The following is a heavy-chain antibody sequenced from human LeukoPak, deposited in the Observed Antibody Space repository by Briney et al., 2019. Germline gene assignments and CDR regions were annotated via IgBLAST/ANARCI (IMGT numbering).Heavy chain of an antibody. CDR1: GGTFSSYA. Sequence: GASVKVSCKASGGTFSSYAISWVRQAPGQGLEWMGGIIPIFGTANYAQEFQGRVTITTDESTSTAYMELSSLRSEDTAVYYCARSIFYGDYAPWYYFDYWGQGTLVTVSS. D-gene: IGHD4-17*01. V-gene: IGHV1-69*05. CDR2: IIPIFGTA. CDR3: ARSIFYGDYAPWYYFDY. J-gene: IGHJ4*02.